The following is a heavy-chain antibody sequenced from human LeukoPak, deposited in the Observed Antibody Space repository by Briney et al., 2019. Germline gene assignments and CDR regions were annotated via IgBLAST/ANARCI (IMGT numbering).Heavy chain of an antibody. Sequence: PSETLSLTCTVSGGSISSYYWSWIRQPPGKGLEWIGYIYYSGSTNYNPSLKSRVTISVDTSKNQFSLKLSSVAAADTAVYYCGGGGGGDGIDYWGQGTLVTVSS. CDR2: IYYSGST. CDR1: GGSISSYY. CDR3: GGGGGGDGIDY. V-gene: IGHV4-59*01. J-gene: IGHJ4*02. D-gene: IGHD2-21*02.